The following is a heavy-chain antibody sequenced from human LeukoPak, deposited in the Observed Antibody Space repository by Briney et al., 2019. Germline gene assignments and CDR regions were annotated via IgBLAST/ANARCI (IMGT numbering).Heavy chain of an antibody. CDR3: ARAECSGGSCYWFDY. D-gene: IGHD2-15*01. CDR2: INPSGGST. V-gene: IGHV1-46*01. CDR1: GYTFTSYY. Sequence: GASVKVSCKASGYTFTSYYMHWVRQAPGQGLEWMGIINPSGGSTSYAQKFQGRVTMTRDMSTSTVYMELSSLRSEDTAVYYCARAECSGGSCYWFDYWGQGTLVTVSS. J-gene: IGHJ4*02.